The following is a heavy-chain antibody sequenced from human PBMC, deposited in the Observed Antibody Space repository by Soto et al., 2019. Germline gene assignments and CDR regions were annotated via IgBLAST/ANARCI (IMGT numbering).Heavy chain of an antibody. D-gene: IGHD2-15*01. CDR2: ISAYNGNT. J-gene: IGHJ6*02. CDR3: ARVDIVVVVAATDFYGMDV. V-gene: IGHV1-18*01. Sequence: SVKVSFKASCYTFTSYGISWVRQAPGQGLEWMGWISAYNGNTNYAQKLQGRVTMTTDTSTSTAYMELRSLRSDDTAVYYCARVDIVVVVAATDFYGMDVWGQGTTVTVSS. CDR1: CYTFTSYG.